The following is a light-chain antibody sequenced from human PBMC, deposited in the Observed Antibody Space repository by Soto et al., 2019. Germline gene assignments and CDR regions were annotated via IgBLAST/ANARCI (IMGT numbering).Light chain of an antibody. J-gene: IGLJ2*01. V-gene: IGLV4-69*01. CDR1: SGHSNYA. CDR2: LNSDGSH. CDR3: QTWGSGIVV. Sequence: QLVLTQSPSASASLGASVKLTCTLSSGHSNYAIAWHQQQSEKGPRYLMKLNSDGSHSKGDGIPDRFSGSSSGAERYLTISSLQSEDEAHYYCQTWGSGIVVFGGGTKVTVL.